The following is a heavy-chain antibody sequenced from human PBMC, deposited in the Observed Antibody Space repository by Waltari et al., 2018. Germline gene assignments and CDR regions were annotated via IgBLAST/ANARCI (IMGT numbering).Heavy chain of an antibody. Sequence: QVQLEQSGADVKKPGASGKVPCKASGYPFTGYFLHWVRQAPGQGLEWMGWINPSSGVTNYAQKFQGRVTLTTDTSISSAYMELSNLRSDDTAVYYCARLSVGARNLRLGYWGQGTLVTVTS. CDR3: ARLSVGARNLRLGY. CDR1: GYPFTGYF. J-gene: IGHJ4*02. D-gene: IGHD1-26*01. CDR2: INPSSGVT. V-gene: IGHV1-2*02.